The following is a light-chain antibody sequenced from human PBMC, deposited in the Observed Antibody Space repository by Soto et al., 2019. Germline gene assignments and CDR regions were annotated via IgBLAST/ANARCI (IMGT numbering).Light chain of an antibody. CDR3: LQDYTYPFT. CDR2: GAS. Sequence: AIQMTQSPSSLSASVGDRVTITCRASQAIRNDLAWYQQKPGKPPQLLIYGASTLQSGVPSRFGGSRSGTDFTLTITSLQPEDFAAYYCLQDYTYPFTFGQGTKLDIK. CDR1: QAIRND. V-gene: IGKV1-6*01. J-gene: IGKJ2*01.